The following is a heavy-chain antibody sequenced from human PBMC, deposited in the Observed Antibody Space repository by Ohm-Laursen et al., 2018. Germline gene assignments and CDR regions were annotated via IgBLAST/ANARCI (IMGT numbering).Heavy chain of an antibody. CDR1: GGSFSGYY. CDR3: ARDNYDILTENWFDP. Sequence: SETLSLTCAVYGGSFSGYYWSWIRQPAGKGLEWIGRIYTSGTTNYNPSLKSRVTMSLDTSKNQFSLKLSSVTAADTAVYYCARDNYDILTENWFDPWGRGTLVTVSS. V-gene: IGHV4-4*07. J-gene: IGHJ5*02. CDR2: IYTSGTT. D-gene: IGHD3-9*01.